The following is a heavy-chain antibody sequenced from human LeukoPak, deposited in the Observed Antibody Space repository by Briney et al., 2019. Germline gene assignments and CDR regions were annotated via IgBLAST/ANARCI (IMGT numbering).Heavy chain of an antibody. Sequence: GGSLRLSCAASGFTFSSYWMSWVRQAPGKGLEWVANIKQDGSEKYYVDSVKGRFTISRDNAKNSLYLQMNSLRAEDTAVYYCAREGGFYYVIKSGFDYWAREPWSPSPQ. CDR3: AREGGFYYVIKSGFDY. V-gene: IGHV3-7*01. CDR1: GFTFSSYW. J-gene: IGHJ4*02. CDR2: IKQDGSEK. D-gene: IGHD3-10*02.